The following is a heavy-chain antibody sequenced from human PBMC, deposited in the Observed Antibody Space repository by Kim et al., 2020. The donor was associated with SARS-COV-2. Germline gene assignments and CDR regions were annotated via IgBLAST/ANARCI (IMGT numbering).Heavy chain of an antibody. CDR1: GGSFSGYY. CDR3: ASTSRGSTPGDY. D-gene: IGHD6-13*01. V-gene: IGHV4-34*01. J-gene: IGHJ4*02. Sequence: SETLSLTCAVYGGSFSGYYWSWIRQPPGKGLEWIGEINHSGSTNYNPSLKSRVTISVDTSKNQFSLKLSSVTAADTAVYYCASTSRGSTPGDYWGQGTLVTVSS. CDR2: INHSGST.